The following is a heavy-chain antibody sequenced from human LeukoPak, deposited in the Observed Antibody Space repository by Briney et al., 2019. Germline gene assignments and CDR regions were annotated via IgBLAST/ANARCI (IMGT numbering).Heavy chain of an antibody. V-gene: IGHV5-51*01. Sequence: AETLKISCKGSGHSFTSYWIGWVRQMPGKGLEWMGIIYPGDSDTRYSPSFQGQVTISADKSISTAYLQWSSLKASDTAMYYCARYGAAAGLDRPTSYYGMDVWGQGTTVTVSS. CDR3: ARYGAAAGLDRPTSYYGMDV. CDR2: IYPGDSDT. J-gene: IGHJ6*02. CDR1: GHSFTSYW. D-gene: IGHD6-13*01.